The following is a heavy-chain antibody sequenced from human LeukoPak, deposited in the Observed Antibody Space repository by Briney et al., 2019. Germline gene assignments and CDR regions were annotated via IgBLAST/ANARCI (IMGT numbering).Heavy chain of an antibody. D-gene: IGHD6-19*01. V-gene: IGHV3-30-3*01. J-gene: IGHJ4*02. CDR2: ISYDGSNK. CDR1: RFTFSSYA. Sequence: GRSLRLSCAASRFTFSSYAMHWVRQAPGKGLEWVAVISYDGSNKYYADSVKGRFTISRDNSKNTLYLQMNSLRAEDTAVYYCARDPDSSGWTYFDYWGQGTLVTVSS. CDR3: ARDPDSSGWTYFDY.